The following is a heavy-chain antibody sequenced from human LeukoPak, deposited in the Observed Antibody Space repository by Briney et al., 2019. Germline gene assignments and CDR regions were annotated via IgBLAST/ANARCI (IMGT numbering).Heavy chain of an antibody. J-gene: IGHJ4*02. CDR3: PKDEIEDSSSSYYFDY. V-gene: IGHV3-23*01. CDR2: ISGSGGST. CDR1: GYTFSSYA. Sequence: GGSLRLSCAASGYTFSSYAMSWVRQAPGKGLEWVSAISGSGGSTYYAYSVNGRFTISSDKYKNKQNLQMKSLRPKGTDVYYYPKDEIEDSSSSYYFDYWGQGTLVTVSS. D-gene: IGHD6-6*01.